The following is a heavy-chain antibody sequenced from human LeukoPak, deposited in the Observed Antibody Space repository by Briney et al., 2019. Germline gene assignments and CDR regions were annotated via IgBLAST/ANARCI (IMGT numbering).Heavy chain of an antibody. CDR2: IYTSGIT. CDR1: SGSISGHY. J-gene: IGHJ5*02. Sequence: SETLSLTCTVSSGSISGHYWSWIRQSPGRGLEWIGNIYTSGITKYNPSLNSRVTISIDTSKNRYSLKVTSMTAADTAIYYCARQAQDGTDNYFDPWGRGILVTVSS. D-gene: IGHD1-14*01. V-gene: IGHV4-4*09. CDR3: ARQAQDGTDNYFDP.